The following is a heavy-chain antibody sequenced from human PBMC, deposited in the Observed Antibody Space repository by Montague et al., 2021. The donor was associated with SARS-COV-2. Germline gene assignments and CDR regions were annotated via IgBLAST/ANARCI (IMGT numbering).Heavy chain of an antibody. CDR2: ISSSSSYI. D-gene: IGHD3-3*01. J-gene: IGHJ5*02. Sequence: ETLSLTCTASGFTFSSYSMNWVRQAPGKGLEWVSSISSSSSYIYYADSVKGRFTISRDNAKSSLYLQMNSLRAEDTAVYYCAREEAVDEITIFGVVTNNWFDPWGQGTLVTVSS. V-gene: IGHV3-21*01. CDR1: GFTFSSYS. CDR3: AREEAVDEITIFGVVTNNWFDP.